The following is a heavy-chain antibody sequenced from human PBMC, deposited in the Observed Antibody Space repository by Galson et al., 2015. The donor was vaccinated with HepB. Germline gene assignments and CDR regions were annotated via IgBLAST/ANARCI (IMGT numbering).Heavy chain of an antibody. J-gene: IGHJ4*02. D-gene: IGHD1-26*01. CDR2: ISYDGSNK. CDR1: GFTLSSYA. V-gene: IGHV3-30*04. Sequence: SPRLSCAASGFTLSSYAMHWVRQAPGKGLEWVAVISYDGSNKYYADSVKGRFTISRDNSKNTLYLQMNSLRAEDTAVYYCAKDRVGATSGGMDYWGQGTLVTVSS. CDR3: AKDRVGATSGGMDY.